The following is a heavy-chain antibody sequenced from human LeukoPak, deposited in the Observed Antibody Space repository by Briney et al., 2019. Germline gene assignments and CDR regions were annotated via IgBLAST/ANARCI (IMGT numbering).Heavy chain of an antibody. CDR2: IYYSGSS. Sequence: SETLSLTCTVSGGSISGSYWSWIRQPPGKGLEWIGYIYYSGSSYYNPSLKSRVTMSVDTSKSQFSLKLRSVTAADTAVYHCAREGTVTTRAFDLWGQGTMVTVSS. D-gene: IGHD4-17*01. V-gene: IGHV4-59*01. CDR1: GGSISGSY. CDR3: AREGTVTTRAFDL. J-gene: IGHJ3*01.